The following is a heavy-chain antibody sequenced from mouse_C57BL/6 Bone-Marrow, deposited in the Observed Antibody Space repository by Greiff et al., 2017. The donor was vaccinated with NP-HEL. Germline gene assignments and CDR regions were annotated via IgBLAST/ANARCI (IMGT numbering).Heavy chain of an antibody. Sequence: QVQLQQPGAELVRPGSSVKLSCKASGYTFTSYWMDWVKQRPGQGLEWIGNIYPSDSETHYNQKFKDKATLTVDKSSSTAYMQLSSLTSEDSAVYYCARGDYDEVDYWGQGTTLTVSS. J-gene: IGHJ2*01. V-gene: IGHV1-61*01. CDR1: GYTFTSYW. CDR3: ARGDYDEVDY. D-gene: IGHD2-4*01. CDR2: IYPSDSET.